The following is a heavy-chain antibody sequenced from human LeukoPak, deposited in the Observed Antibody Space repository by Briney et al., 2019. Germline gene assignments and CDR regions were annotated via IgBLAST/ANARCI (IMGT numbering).Heavy chain of an antibody. Sequence: GGSLRLSCAASGFTFSSYSMNWVRQAPGKGLEWVSSISSSSSYIYYADSVKGRFTISRDNAKNSLSLQMNSLRVEDTAVYYCARGGFYTDPDAFDVWGQGTMVTVSS. D-gene: IGHD1-26*01. CDR3: ARGGFYTDPDAFDV. CDR2: ISSSSSYI. J-gene: IGHJ3*01. CDR1: GFTFSSYS. V-gene: IGHV3-21*01.